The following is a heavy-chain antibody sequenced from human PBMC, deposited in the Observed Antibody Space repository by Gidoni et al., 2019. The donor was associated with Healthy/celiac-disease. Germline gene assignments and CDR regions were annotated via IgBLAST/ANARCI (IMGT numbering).Heavy chain of an antibody. J-gene: IGHJ6*02. CDR1: GFTFSSYS. CDR2: ISSSSSYI. CDR3: ARDVWFGAGGYGMDV. Sequence: EVQLVESGGGLVKPGGSLRLSCAASGFTFSSYSMNWVRQAPGKGLEWVSSISSSSSYIYYADSVKGRFTISRDNAKNSLYLQMNSLRAEDTAVYYCARDVWFGAGGYGMDVWGQGTTVTVSS. V-gene: IGHV3-21*01. D-gene: IGHD3-10*01.